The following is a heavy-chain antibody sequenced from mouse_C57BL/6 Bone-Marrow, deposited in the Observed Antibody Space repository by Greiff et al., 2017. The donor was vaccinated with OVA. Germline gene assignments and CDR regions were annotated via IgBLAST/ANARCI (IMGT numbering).Heavy chain of an antibody. V-gene: IGHV3-6*01. CDR1: GYSITSGYY. CDR2: ISYDGSN. CDR3: ARRGHDEAAY. D-gene: IGHD2-12*01. Sequence: VQLKQSGPGLVKPSQSLSLTCSVTGYSITSGYYWNWIRQFPGNKLEWMGYISYDGSNNYNPSLKNRISITRDTSKNQFFLKLNSVTTEDTATYYCARRGHDEAAYWGQGTLVTVSA. J-gene: IGHJ3*01.